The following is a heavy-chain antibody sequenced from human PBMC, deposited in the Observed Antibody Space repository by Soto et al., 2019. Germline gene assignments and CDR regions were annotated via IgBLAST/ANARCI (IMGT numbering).Heavy chain of an antibody. D-gene: IGHD3-10*01. Sequence: GGSLRLSFTASGFTFGDYAMIWVRQAPGKGLEWVGFIRIKGSGGTSEYAASVKGRFTFSRDDSKSIAYLQMNSLKIEDTAVYYCTRDQPITPWGQGTMVTVSS. CDR3: TRDQPITP. CDR1: GFTFGDYA. V-gene: IGHV3-49*04. CDR2: IRIKGSGGTS. J-gene: IGHJ3*01.